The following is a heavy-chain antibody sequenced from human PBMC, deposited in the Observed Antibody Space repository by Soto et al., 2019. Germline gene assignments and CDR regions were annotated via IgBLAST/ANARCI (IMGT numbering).Heavy chain of an antibody. Sequence: GSLKLSCASSGFTFSSYAMSWVRQAPGKGLAWVSAISGSGGSTYYADSVKGRFTISRDNSKNTLYLQMNSLRAEDTAVYYCVLYYYDSSGYYPTPHDAFDIWGQGTMVTVSS. V-gene: IGHV3-23*01. CDR3: VLYYYDSSGYYPTPHDAFDI. CDR1: GFTFSSYA. CDR2: ISGSGGST. D-gene: IGHD3-22*01. J-gene: IGHJ3*02.